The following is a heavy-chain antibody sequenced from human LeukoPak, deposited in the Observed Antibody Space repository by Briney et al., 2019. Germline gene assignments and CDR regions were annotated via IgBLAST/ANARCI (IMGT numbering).Heavy chain of an antibody. Sequence: GGSLRLSSAASGFTFSSYAMSWVRQAPGKGLEWVSAISGSGGSTYYADSVKGRFTISRDNSKNTLHLQMNSLRAEDTAVYYCAKDAKPYYYDSSGYYYAGAFDIWGQGTMVTVSS. CDR2: ISGSGGST. J-gene: IGHJ3*02. D-gene: IGHD3-22*01. CDR1: GFTFSSYA. CDR3: AKDAKPYYYDSSGYYYAGAFDI. V-gene: IGHV3-23*01.